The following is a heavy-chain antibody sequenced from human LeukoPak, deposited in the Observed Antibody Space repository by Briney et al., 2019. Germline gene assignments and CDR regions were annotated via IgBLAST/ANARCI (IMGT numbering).Heavy chain of an antibody. D-gene: IGHD3-16*02. CDR3: ARHRTASDY. V-gene: IGHV3-21*01. CDR2: ITSSGSYI. CDR1: GFTFSTYS. J-gene: IGHJ4*02. Sequence: PGGSLRLSCAASGFTFSTYSMTWVRQAPGKGLEWVSSITSSGSYIYYADSVKGRFTISRDNAKSSLYLQMNSLRAEDTALYYCARHRTASDYWGQGTLVTVSS.